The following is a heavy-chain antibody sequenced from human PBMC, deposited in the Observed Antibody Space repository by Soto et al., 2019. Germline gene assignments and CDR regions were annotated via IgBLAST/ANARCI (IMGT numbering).Heavy chain of an antibody. Sequence: SETLSLTCAVSGGSISSYDWSWIRQPPGKGLEWIGYIYYSGSTNYNPSLKSRVTISVDTSKNQFSLKLSSVIAADTAVYYCARRYCSGGSCYSGFDYWGQGTLVTVSS. CDR1: GGSISSYD. V-gene: IGHV4-59*01. J-gene: IGHJ4*02. CDR2: IYYSGST. CDR3: ARRYCSGGSCYSGFDY. D-gene: IGHD2-15*01.